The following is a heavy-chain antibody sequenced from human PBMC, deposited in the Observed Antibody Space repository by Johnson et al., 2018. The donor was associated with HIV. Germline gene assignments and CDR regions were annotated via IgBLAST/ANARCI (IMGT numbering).Heavy chain of an antibody. CDR1: GFTFSSYG. CDR3: AKDGGSSWSAFDI. J-gene: IGHJ3*02. V-gene: IGHV3-30*02. Sequence: QVQLVQSGGGLVQPGGSLRLSCAASGFTFSSYGMHWVRQAPGKGLEWVAFIHYDGSNEYYADSVKGRFTISRDNSKNTLYLQMNTLRVEDTAVYYCAKDGGSSWSAFDIWGQGTMVTVSS. CDR2: IHYDGSNE. D-gene: IGHD6-13*01.